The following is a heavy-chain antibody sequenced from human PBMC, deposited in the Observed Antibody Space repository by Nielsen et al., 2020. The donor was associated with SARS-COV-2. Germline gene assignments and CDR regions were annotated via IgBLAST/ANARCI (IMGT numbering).Heavy chain of an antibody. Sequence: SLKISCAASGFTFDDYAMHWVRQAPGTGLEWVSGISWNSGSIGYADSVKGRFTISRDNAKNSLYLQMNSLRAEDTALYYCAKLVDYYYGMDVWGQGTTVTVSS. CDR2: ISWNSGSI. CDR1: GFTFDDYA. CDR3: AKLVDYYYGMDV. V-gene: IGHV3-9*01. D-gene: IGHD6-13*01. J-gene: IGHJ6*02.